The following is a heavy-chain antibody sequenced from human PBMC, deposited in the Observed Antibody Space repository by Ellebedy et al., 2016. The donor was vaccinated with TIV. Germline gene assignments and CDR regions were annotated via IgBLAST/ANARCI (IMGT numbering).Heavy chain of an antibody. V-gene: IGHV1-69*04. CDR2: IIPILGIA. Sequence: ASVKVSCKASGGTFSSYAISWVRQAPGQGLEWMGRIIPILGIANYAQKFQGRVTISADKSTSTGYMELSSLRSEDTAVYYCAGDGDRVMTHWGQGTLVTVSS. J-gene: IGHJ4*02. D-gene: IGHD5-12*01. CDR3: AGDGDRVMTH. CDR1: GGTFSSYA.